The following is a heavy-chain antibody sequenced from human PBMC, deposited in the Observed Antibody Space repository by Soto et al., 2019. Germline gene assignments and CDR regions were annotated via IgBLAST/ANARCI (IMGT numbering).Heavy chain of an antibody. V-gene: IGHV1-46*01. CDR2: INPSGGST. CDR3: ARESFKGVWGSGYLRPYAFDI. D-gene: IGHD3-22*01. J-gene: IGHJ3*02. CDR1: GYTFTSYY. Sequence: GASVKVSCKASGYTFTSYYMHWVRQAPGQGLEWMGIINPSGGSTSYAQKFQGRVTMTRDTSTSTVYMELSSLRSEDTAVYYCARESFKGVWGSGYLRPYAFDIWGQGTMVTVSS.